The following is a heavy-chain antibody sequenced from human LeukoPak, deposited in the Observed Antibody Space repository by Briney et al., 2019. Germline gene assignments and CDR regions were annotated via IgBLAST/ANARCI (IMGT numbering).Heavy chain of an antibody. V-gene: IGHV4-34*01. D-gene: IGHD5-12*01. CDR1: GGSFSVYY. Sequence: SETLSLTCAVYGGSFSVYYWSWIRQPPGKGLEWIGEINHSGSTNYNPSLKSRVTISVDTSENQFSLKLSSVTAADTAVYYCARVEGDGYNSTCFDYWGQGTLVTVSS. CDR3: ARVEGDGYNSTCFDY. J-gene: IGHJ4*02. CDR2: INHSGST.